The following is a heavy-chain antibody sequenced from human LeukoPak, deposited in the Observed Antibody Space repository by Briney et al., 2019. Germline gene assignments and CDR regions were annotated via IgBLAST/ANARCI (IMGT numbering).Heavy chain of an antibody. V-gene: IGHV3-66*01. CDR3: ARVRGYSYGWLGAFDI. CDR1: GFTVSSNY. J-gene: IGHJ3*02. Sequence: GGSLRLSCAASGFTVSSNYMSWVRQAPGKGLGWVSVIYSGGSTYYADSVKGRFTISRDNSKNRLYLQMKSLRAEDTAVYYCARVRGYSYGWLGAFDIWGQGTMVTVSS. CDR2: IYSGGST. D-gene: IGHD5-18*01.